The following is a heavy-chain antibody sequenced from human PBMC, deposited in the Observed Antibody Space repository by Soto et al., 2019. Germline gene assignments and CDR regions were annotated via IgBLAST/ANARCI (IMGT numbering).Heavy chain of an antibody. CDR3: ARGYTAMATW. CDR1: GGSISSSSYF. V-gene: IGHV4-39*01. Sequence: PSETLSLTCSVSGGSISSSSYFWGWIRQPPGKGLEWIGSIYYSGSTYYNPSLKSRVTVSVDTSKNQFSLKLSSVTAADTAVYYCARGYTAMATWWGQGTLVTVSS. J-gene: IGHJ4*02. CDR2: IYYSGST. D-gene: IGHD5-18*01.